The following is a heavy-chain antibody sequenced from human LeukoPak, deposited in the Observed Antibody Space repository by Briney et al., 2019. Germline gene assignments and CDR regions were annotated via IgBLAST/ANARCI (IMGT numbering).Heavy chain of an antibody. V-gene: IGHV3-74*01. Sequence: GGSLRLSCAASGFTVSSYWMHWVRQAPGKGLVWISRINTDGSSTTYADSVKGRFTISRDNAKNTLYLQMNSLRAEDTAVYYCVRLSWELGDGGVTWGQGTLVTVSS. D-gene: IGHD1-26*01. J-gene: IGHJ5*02. CDR3: VRLSWELGDGGVT. CDR1: GFTVSSYW. CDR2: INTDGSST.